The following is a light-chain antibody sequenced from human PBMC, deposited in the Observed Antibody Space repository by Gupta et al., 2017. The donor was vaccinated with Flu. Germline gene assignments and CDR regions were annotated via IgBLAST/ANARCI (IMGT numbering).Light chain of an antibody. V-gene: IGKV1-5*03. CDR2: KAS. J-gene: IGKJ1*01. CDR3: QQDDTYSWT. Sequence: FTLSASVGERVSITCRASQSVRTWLAWYQQKPGKVPKLLISKASILESGVPSRFTGSGSGTEFTLTISGLQPDDFATYYCQQDDTYSWTFGQGTKVEIK. CDR1: QSVRTW.